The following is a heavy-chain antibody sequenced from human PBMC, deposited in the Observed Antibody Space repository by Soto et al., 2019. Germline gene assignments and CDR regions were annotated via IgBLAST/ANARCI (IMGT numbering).Heavy chain of an antibody. V-gene: IGHV4-59*08. CDR3: ARYDAQLALDY. CDR1: GGSISSYY. Sequence: PSETLSLTCTVSGGSISSYYWSWIRQPPGKGLEWIGYIYYSGSTNYNPSLKSRVTISVDTSKNQFSLKLSSVTAADTAVYYCARYDAQLALDYWGQGTLVTVSS. CDR2: IYYSGST. J-gene: IGHJ4*02. D-gene: IGHD6-6*01.